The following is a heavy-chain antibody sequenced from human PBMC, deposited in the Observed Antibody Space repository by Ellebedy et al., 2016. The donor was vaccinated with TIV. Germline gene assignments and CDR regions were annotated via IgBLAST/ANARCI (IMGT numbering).Heavy chain of an antibody. CDR1: GYRFGGYW. D-gene: IGHD6-6*01. V-gene: IGHV5-51*01. CDR3: ARQSVTALTLDLVTFDP. Sequence: GESLKISCQGSGYRFGGYWIGWVRQMPGKGLEWMAIIYPDNSDTRYNPSFRGQVTISADKSISTTHLQWNSLKASDTAMYYCARQSVTALTLDLVTFDPWGQGTLVTVSS. J-gene: IGHJ5*02. CDR2: IYPDNSDT.